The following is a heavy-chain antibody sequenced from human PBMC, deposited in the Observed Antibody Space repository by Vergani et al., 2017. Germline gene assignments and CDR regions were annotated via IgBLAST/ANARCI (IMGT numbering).Heavy chain of an antibody. V-gene: IGHV3-72*01. J-gene: IGHJ4*02. Sequence: VQLVESGGGVVQPGRSLRLSCAASGFTFSSYGMHWVRQAPGKGLEWVGRTRNKANSYTTEYAASVKGRFTISRDDSKNSLYLQMNSLKTEDTAVYYCARGLMVRGEYWGQGTLVTVSS. CDR1: GFTFSSYG. CDR2: TRNKANSYTT. D-gene: IGHD3-10*01. CDR3: ARGLMVRGEY.